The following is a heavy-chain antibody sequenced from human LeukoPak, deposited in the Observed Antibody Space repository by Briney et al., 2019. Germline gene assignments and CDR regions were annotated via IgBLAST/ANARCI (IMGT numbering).Heavy chain of an antibody. Sequence: QPWGTLRLSCAASGFTFSSYGMSWVRQAPGKGLEWVSGISGGAVSTNYADSVKGRFTISRDNSKNTLYLQMNGLRVEDTAVYYCAKSGRYCSGGSCYQEASLDYWGQGTLVTVSS. J-gene: IGHJ4*02. CDR3: AKSGRYCSGGSCYQEASLDY. CDR2: ISGGAVST. V-gene: IGHV3-23*01. CDR1: GFTFSSYG. D-gene: IGHD2-15*01.